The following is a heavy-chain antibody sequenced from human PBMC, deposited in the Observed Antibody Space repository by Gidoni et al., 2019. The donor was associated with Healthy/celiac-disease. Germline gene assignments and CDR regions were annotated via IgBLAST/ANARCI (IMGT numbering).Heavy chain of an antibody. CDR2: IIPILGIA. J-gene: IGHJ6*02. CDR3: ARMENDILTGNFYYYGMDV. D-gene: IGHD3-9*01. V-gene: IGHV1-69*02. CDR1: GGTFSSYT. Sequence: QVQLVQSGAEVKKPGSSVKVSCKASGGTFSSYTISWVRQAPGQGLEWMGRIIPILGIANYAQKFQGRVTITADKSTSTAYMELSSLRSEDTAVYYCARMENDILTGNFYYYGMDVWGQGTTVTVSS.